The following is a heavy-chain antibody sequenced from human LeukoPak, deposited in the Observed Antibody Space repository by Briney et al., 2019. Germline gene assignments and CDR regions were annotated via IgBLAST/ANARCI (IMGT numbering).Heavy chain of an antibody. D-gene: IGHD3-9*01. V-gene: IGHV5-10-1*01. CDR2: IDPSDSYT. J-gene: IGHJ6*04. Sequence: GESLRISCKGSGYSFTSYWISWVRQMPGKGLEWMGRIDPSDSYTSYSPSFQGHVTISADKSISIAYLQWSSLKASDTAMYYCARHDILTGLPRYYYGMDVWGKGTTVTVSS. CDR1: GYSFTSYW. CDR3: ARHDILTGLPRYYYGMDV.